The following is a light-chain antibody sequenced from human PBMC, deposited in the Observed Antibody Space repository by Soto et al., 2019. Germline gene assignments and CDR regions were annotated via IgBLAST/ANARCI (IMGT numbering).Light chain of an antibody. CDR2: GAS. J-gene: IGKJ2*01. CDR1: QSVSSN. CDR3: QQHDKWPFT. Sequence: EIVMTQSPVTLSVSPGERATLSCRASQSVSSNLAWYQQKPGQAPRLLIYGASPRATGIPARLSGSGSGTEFTLTISSLQSEDFAVYYCQQHDKWPFTFGQGTKLDIK. V-gene: IGKV3-15*01.